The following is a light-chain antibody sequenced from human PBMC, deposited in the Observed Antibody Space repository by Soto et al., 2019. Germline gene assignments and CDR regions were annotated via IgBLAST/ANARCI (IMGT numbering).Light chain of an antibody. CDR2: EVS. Sequence: QSALTQPPSASGSPGQSVTISCTGTSSDVGGYNYLSWYQQHPGKAPKLMIYEVSNRPSGVPDRFSGSKSGNTASLTVSGLQAEDEADYYCSSYAGSNNFDVVFGGGTKGTVL. CDR1: SSDVGGYNY. J-gene: IGLJ2*01. CDR3: SSYAGSNNFDVV. V-gene: IGLV2-8*01.